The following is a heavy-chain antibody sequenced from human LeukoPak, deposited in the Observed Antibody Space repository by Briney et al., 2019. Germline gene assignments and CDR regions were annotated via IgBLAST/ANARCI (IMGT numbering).Heavy chain of an antibody. CDR2: ISSNGGTT. CDR3: AVAKAGDYGPPGDF. D-gene: IGHD4/OR15-4a*01. CDR1: GFIFSTYA. Sequence: GGSLRLSCAASGFIFSTYAMHWVRQAPGKGLEYVSTISSNGGTTYYANSVKGRFTISRDNSKNTLYLQMGSLRTEDMALYYCAVAKAGDYGPPGDFWGQGTLVTVSS. V-gene: IGHV3-64*01. J-gene: IGHJ4*02.